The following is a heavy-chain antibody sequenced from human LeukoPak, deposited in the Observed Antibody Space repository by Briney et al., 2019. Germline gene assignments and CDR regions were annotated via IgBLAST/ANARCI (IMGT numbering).Heavy chain of an antibody. CDR3: AREYYYDSSGYYYASYYMDV. CDR2: ISSSSSYI. CDR1: GFTFSSYS. V-gene: IGHV3-21*01. Sequence: PGGSLGLSCAASGFTFSSYSMNWVRQAPGKGLEWVSSISSSSSYIYYADSVKGRFTISRDNAKNSLYLQMNSLRAEDTAVYYCAREYYYDSSGYYYASYYMDVWGKGTTVTVSS. D-gene: IGHD3-22*01. J-gene: IGHJ6*03.